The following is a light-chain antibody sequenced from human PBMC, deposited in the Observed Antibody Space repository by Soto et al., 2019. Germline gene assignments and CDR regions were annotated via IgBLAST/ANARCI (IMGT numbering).Light chain of an antibody. CDR1: SSDLGIYNY. V-gene: IGLV2-14*01. CDR3: FSFTTTSTHV. Sequence: QSVLTQPASVSGSPGQSIAISCSGSSSDLGIYNYVSWYQQHPGKVPKLIIFEVTNRPSGVSNRFSGSKSGNTASLTISGLQAEDEAEYSCFSFTTTSTHVFGTGTKVTVL. J-gene: IGLJ1*01. CDR2: EVT.